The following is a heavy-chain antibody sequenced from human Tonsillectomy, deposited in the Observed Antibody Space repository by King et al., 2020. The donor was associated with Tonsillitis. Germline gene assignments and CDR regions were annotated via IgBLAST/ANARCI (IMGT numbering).Heavy chain of an antibody. Sequence: QLVQSGAEAKKPGESLKISCKGSGYSFSSYWIGWVRQMPGKGLEWMGIIYPGDSDTRYSPSFQGQVTISADKSISTAYLQWSSLEASDTAMYYCARNRETSRYYLDYWGQGTLVTVSS. J-gene: IGHJ4*02. V-gene: IGHV5-51*01. CDR3: ARNRETSRYYLDY. CDR2: IYPGDSDT. D-gene: IGHD1-14*01. CDR1: GYSFSSYW.